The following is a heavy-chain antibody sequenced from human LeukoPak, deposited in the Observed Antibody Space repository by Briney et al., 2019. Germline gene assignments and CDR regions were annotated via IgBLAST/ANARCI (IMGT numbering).Heavy chain of an antibody. CDR2: FDPAENET. Sequence: GASVKVSCKVSGYTLTELSMHWVRQAPGKGPEWMGSFDPAENETIYAQKFQGRVTMTEDTSTDTAYMELSSLKSEDTAVYYCASGYWDSSAYYYVRDVFDIWGQGTMVTVSS. CDR1: GYTLTELS. J-gene: IGHJ3*02. D-gene: IGHD3-10*02. CDR3: ASGYWDSSAYYYVRDVFDI. V-gene: IGHV1-24*01.